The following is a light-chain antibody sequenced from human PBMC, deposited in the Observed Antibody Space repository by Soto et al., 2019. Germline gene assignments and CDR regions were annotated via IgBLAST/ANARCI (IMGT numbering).Light chain of an antibody. CDR1: SSDIGPYNY. CDR2: EVT. CDR3: SSYSSSATPYV. J-gene: IGLJ1*01. V-gene: IGLV2-14*01. Sequence: QSVLTQPASVSGSPGQSITISCIGTSSDIGPYNYVSWYQQQPDKAPKLILYEVTNRPSGASDRFSGSKSGNAAFRTISGLQAEDEADYYCSSYSSSATPYVFGTGTKVTVL.